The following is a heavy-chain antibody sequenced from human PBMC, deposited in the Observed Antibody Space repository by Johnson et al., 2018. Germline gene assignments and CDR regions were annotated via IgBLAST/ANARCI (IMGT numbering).Heavy chain of an antibody. Sequence: VQLVESGGGLVQPGGSLRLSCAASGFTFSSYWMSWVRQAPGKGLEWVANIKQDGSEKYYVDSVKGRFTISRDNAKNSLYLQMNSLGAGDRAVYYCARIYCTNGVCYTPLDAFDTSGQGTMVTVSS. V-gene: IGHV3-7*01. J-gene: IGHJ3*02. CDR1: GFTFSSYW. CDR2: IKQDGSEK. CDR3: ARIYCTNGVCYTPLDAFDT. D-gene: IGHD2-8*01.